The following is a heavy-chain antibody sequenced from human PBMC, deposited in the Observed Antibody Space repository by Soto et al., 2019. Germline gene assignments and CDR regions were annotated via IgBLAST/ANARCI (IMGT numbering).Heavy chain of an antibody. D-gene: IGHD1-26*01. CDR3: ARVGSGSYYDFNWFDP. V-gene: IGHV4-59*01. Sequence: SETLSLTCTFSGGSISSYYWSWIRQPPGKGLEWIGHIYFSGSTNYNPSLKSRVTISIDTSKRQFSLKLRSVTAADTAVYYCARVGSGSYYDFNWFDPWGQGKVVTVSS. CDR1: GGSISSYY. J-gene: IGHJ5*02. CDR2: IYFSGST.